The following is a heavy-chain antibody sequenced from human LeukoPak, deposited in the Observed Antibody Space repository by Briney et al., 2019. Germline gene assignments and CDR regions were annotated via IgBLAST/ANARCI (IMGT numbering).Heavy chain of an antibody. CDR2: INQEGSEK. D-gene: IGHD3-10*01. J-gene: IGHJ3*02. CDR3: AREGHFGNDGIDI. V-gene: IGHV3-7*01. Sequence: GSLRLSCAASGFTFSGSCVSWIRQAPGKGLEWVANINQEGSEKYYVDSVKGRLTISRQNTKNSLYLQMNSLRVEDTAVYYCAREGHFGNDGIDIWGQVTLVRVAS. CDR1: GFTFSGSC.